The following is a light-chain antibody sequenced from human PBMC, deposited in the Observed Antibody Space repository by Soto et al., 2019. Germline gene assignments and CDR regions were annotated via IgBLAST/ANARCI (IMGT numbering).Light chain of an antibody. CDR3: QQHGSSPRT. J-gene: IGKJ1*01. CDR2: GAS. V-gene: IGKV3-20*01. CDR1: QSVSSSY. Sequence: EIVLTQSPGTLSLSPGERVTLFCRASQSVSSSYLAWYQQIPGQAPRLLLYGASRRATGIPDRFSGSGSGTDFTLTISRLEPEDFAVYYCQQHGSSPRTFGQGTKVEIK.